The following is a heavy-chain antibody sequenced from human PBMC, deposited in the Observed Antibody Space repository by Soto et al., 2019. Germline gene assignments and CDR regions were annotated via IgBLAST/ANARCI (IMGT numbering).Heavy chain of an antibody. D-gene: IGHD3-22*01. Sequence: GASVKVSCKASGYTCTSYDINWVRQATGQGLELMGWMNPNSGNTGYAQKFQGRVTMTRNTSISTAYMELSSLRSEDTAVYYCASDYQAYYYYDSSGSGFDPWGQGTLVTVYS. CDR1: GYTCTSYD. CDR2: MNPNSGNT. J-gene: IGHJ5*02. CDR3: ASDYQAYYYYDSSGSGFDP. V-gene: IGHV1-8*01.